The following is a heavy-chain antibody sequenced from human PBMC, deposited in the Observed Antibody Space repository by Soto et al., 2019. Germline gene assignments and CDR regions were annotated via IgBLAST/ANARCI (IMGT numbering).Heavy chain of an antibody. V-gene: IGHV4-39*01. D-gene: IGHD6-19*01. J-gene: IGHJ4*02. Sequence: SETLSLTCSVSGGSISSNIYHWGWIRQSPGKGLEWIASIHFSGNSFYNPSLKSRVTVSVDTSQSQFSLRLSSVTAADTAVYYCARSRAGENMSVAGTAGYWGQGTLVTVS. CDR1: GGSISSNIYH. CDR3: ARSRAGENMSVAGTAGY. CDR2: IHFSGNS.